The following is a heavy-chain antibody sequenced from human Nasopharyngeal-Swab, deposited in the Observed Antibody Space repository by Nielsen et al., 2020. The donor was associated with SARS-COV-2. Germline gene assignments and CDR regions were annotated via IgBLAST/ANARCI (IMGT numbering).Heavy chain of an antibody. D-gene: IGHD6-19*01. CDR2: ISYDGSNK. J-gene: IGHJ3*02. CDR1: GFTFSNYG. V-gene: IGHV3-30*03. Sequence: GESLKISCAASGFTFSNYGMHWVRQAPGKGLEWVAVISYDGSNKYYADSVKGRFTISRDNSKNTLYLQMNSLRAEDTAVYYCADGAVAGDDAFDIWGQGTMVTVSS. CDR3: ADGAVAGDDAFDI.